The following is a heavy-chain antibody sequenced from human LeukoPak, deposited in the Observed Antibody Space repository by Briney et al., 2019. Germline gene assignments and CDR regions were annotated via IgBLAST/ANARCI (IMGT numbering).Heavy chain of an antibody. CDR3: ARAPTGYSYYYGSGVSYFDY. D-gene: IGHD3-10*01. J-gene: IGHJ4*02. V-gene: IGHV4-59*01. Sequence: SETLSLTCTVSGGSISSYYWSWIRQPPGRGLEWIGYIYYSGSTNYNPSLKSRVTISVDTSKDQFSLKLSSVTAADTAVYYCARAPTGYSYYYGSGVSYFDYWGQGTLVTVSS. CDR2: IYYSGST. CDR1: GGSISSYY.